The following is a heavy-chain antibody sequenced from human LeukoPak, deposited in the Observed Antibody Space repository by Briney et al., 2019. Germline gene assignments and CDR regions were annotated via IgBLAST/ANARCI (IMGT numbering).Heavy chain of an antibody. J-gene: IGHJ4*02. V-gene: IGHV5-51*01. CDR1: GSSFTTSW. CDR3: AITPEAMTDTDY. Sequence: GESLKISCKGSGSSFTTSWIGWVRQMPGKGLEWMAIIYPGDSDTRYSPSFQGQVSTSADKSLNSAYLEWSSLKASDTAIYYCAITPEAMTDTDYWGQGTLVTVSS. CDR2: IYPGDSDT. D-gene: IGHD2-21*02.